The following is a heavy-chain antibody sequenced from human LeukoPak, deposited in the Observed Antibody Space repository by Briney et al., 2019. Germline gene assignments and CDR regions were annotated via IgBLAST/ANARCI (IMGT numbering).Heavy chain of an antibody. Sequence: PGGSLRLSCAASGFTFSSYGMHWVRQAPGKGLEWVAVISYGGSNTYYADSVKGRFTISRDNSKNTLYLQMNSLRAEDTALYYCAKDPFSCRSSGCHGIDYWGQGTLVTVSS. CDR1: GFTFSSYG. D-gene: IGHD6-19*01. J-gene: IGHJ4*02. CDR3: AKDPFSCRSSGCHGIDY. V-gene: IGHV3-30*18. CDR2: ISYGGSNT.